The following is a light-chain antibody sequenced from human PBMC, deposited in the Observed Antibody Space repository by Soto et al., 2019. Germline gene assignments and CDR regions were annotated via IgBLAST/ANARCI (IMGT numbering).Light chain of an antibody. CDR3: QSYDSGLSGGV. Sequence: QSVLTKPPSVSGAPGQRVTISCTGSSSNIGAGYDVHWYQQLPGTAPKLLIYGNSNRPSGVPDRFSGSKSGTSASLAITGLQAEDEADYYCQSYDSGLSGGVFGGGTKVTVL. V-gene: IGLV1-40*01. CDR1: SSNIGAGYD. J-gene: IGLJ3*02. CDR2: GNS.